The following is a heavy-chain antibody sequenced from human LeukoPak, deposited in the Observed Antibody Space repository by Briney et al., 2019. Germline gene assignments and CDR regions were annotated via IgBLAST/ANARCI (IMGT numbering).Heavy chain of an antibody. CDR3: AKDKAVIRDAFDI. D-gene: IGHD2-21*01. CDR2: ISGSGGTT. CDR1: GFTFSSYA. J-gene: IGHJ3*02. V-gene: IGHV3-23*01. Sequence: GGSLRLSCAASGFTFSSYAMSWVRQAPGKGLEWVSVISGSGGTTYYADSVKGRFTISRDTSKNTLYLQMNSLRAEDTAVYYCAKDKAVIRDAFDIWGQGTMVTVSS.